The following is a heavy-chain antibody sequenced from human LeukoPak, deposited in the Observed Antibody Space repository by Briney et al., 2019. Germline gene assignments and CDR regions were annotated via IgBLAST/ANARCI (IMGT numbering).Heavy chain of an antibody. CDR3: AREGIAAHRSPGNWFDP. J-gene: IGHJ5*02. CDR2: INPNSGGT. Sequence: ASVEVSCKASGYTFTGYYMHWVRQAPGQGLEWVGWINPNSGGTNYAQKFQGRVTMTRDTSISTAYMELSRLRSDDTAVYYCAREGIAAHRSPGNWFDPWGQGTLVTVSS. D-gene: IGHD6-13*01. CDR1: GYTFTGYY. V-gene: IGHV1-2*02.